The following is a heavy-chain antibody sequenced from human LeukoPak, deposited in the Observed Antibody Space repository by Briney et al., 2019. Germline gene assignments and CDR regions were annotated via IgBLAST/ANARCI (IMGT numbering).Heavy chain of an antibody. V-gene: IGHV4-31*03. D-gene: IGHD3-22*01. J-gene: IGHJ5*02. CDR1: GGSISSGGYY. Sequence: MPSQTLSLTCTVSGGSISSGGYYWSWLRQHPGKGLEWVGYIYYSGSTYYNPSLKSRVTISVDTSKNQFSLKLSSVTAADTAVYYCARAGDSSGLSFDPWGQGTLVTVSS. CDR3: ARAGDSSGLSFDP. CDR2: IYYSGST.